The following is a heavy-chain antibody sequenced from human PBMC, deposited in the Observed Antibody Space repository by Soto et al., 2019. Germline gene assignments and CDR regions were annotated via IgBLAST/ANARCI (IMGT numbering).Heavy chain of an antibody. Sequence: VSVKVSCKASGYTFTSYAMNWVRQAPGQGLEWMGWINTNTGNPTYAQGFTGRFVFSLDTSVSTAYLQISSLKAEDTAVYYCARDRRDFWSGYYYYYYYMDVWGKGTTVTVSS. D-gene: IGHD3-3*01. J-gene: IGHJ6*03. CDR2: INTNTGNP. CDR3: ARDRRDFWSGYYYYYYYMDV. V-gene: IGHV7-4-1*02. CDR1: GYTFTSYA.